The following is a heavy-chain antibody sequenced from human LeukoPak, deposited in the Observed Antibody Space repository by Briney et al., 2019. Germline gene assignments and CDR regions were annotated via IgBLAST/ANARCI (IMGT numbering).Heavy chain of an antibody. V-gene: IGHV3-21*01. CDR3: ARGPLHVVVPAATWFDP. CDR2: ISRSSTYI. J-gene: IGHJ5*02. Sequence: GGSLRLSCAASGFTFSRYSMNGVRQAPGKGLERVSSISRSSTYIYYADSVKGRFTISRDNAKNSLYLQMNSLRAEDTAVYYCARGPLHVVVPAATWFDPWGQGILVTVSS. CDR1: GFTFSRYS. D-gene: IGHD2-2*01.